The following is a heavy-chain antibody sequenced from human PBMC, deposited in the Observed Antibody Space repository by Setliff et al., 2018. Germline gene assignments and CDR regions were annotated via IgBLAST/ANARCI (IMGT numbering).Heavy chain of an antibody. Sequence: GASVKVSCKTSGYTFTNYDINWVRQATGQGLEWMGWMNPNSGNTGYAQNFQGRVSMTRNTSISTAYMELNSLTSEDTAVYYRARSKVEAAMVKRNWFDPWGQGTLVTVSS. V-gene: IGHV1-8*02. CDR3: ARSKVEAAMVKRNWFDP. CDR1: GYTFTNYD. CDR2: MNPNSGNT. D-gene: IGHD5-18*01. J-gene: IGHJ5*02.